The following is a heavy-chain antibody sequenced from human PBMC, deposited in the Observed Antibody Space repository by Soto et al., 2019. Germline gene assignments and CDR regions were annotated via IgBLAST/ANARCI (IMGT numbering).Heavy chain of an antibody. V-gene: IGHV4-34*01. CDR3: ARTSRFDY. D-gene: IGHD6-6*01. CDR2: INHSGST. Sequence: QVQLQQWGAGLLKPSETLSLTCAVYGGSFSRYYWSWIRQPPGKGLEWIGEINHSGSTNYNPSLKSRVTISVDTSRNQSSLKLSSVTAADTAVYYCARTSRFDYWGQGTMVTVSS. CDR1: GGSFSRYY. J-gene: IGHJ4*02.